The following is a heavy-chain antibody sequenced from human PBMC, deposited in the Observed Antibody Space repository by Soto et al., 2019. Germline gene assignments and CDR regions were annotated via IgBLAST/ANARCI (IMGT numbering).Heavy chain of an antibody. Sequence: QVQLQESGPGLVKPSETLSLTCTVSGGSISSYYWSWIRQPPGKGLEWIGYIYYSGSTNYNPSLKSRVTISVDTSKNQFSLKLSSVTAADTAVYYCARQIVVPAAMYYFDYWGQGALVTVSS. CDR1: GGSISSYY. V-gene: IGHV4-59*08. CDR3: ARQIVVPAAMYYFDY. D-gene: IGHD2-2*01. CDR2: IYYSGST. J-gene: IGHJ4*02.